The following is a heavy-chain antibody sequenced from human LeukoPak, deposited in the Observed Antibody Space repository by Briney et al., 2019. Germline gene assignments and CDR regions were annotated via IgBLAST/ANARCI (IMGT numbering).Heavy chain of an antibody. D-gene: IGHD3-10*01. J-gene: IGHJ4*02. CDR1: GFTFSGSA. V-gene: IGHV3-73*01. Sequence: PGGSLRLSCAASGFTFSGSAMHWVRQASGKGLEWVGRIRSKANSYATAFAASVKGRFTISRDDSKNTAYLQMNSLKTEDTAAYYCTSLITMVRGVIGLLNVNWGQGTLVTVSS. CDR3: TSLITMVRGVIGLLNVN. CDR2: IRSKANSYAT.